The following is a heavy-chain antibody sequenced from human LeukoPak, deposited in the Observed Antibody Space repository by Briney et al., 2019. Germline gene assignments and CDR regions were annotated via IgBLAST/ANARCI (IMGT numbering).Heavy chain of an antibody. Sequence: PGGSLRLSCAASGFTFSSYAMSWVRQTPGKGLEWVSAISAGGGSTYYGDSVKGRFTISRDNSKNTLYLQMNSLRAEDMAIYYCAKESANWGYNWFDPWGQGTLVTVSS. J-gene: IGHJ5*02. CDR1: GFTFSSYA. V-gene: IGHV3-23*01. D-gene: IGHD7-27*01. CDR2: ISAGGGST. CDR3: AKESANWGYNWFDP.